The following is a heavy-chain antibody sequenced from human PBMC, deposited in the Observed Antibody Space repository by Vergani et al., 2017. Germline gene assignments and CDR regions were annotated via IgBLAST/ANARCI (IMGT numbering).Heavy chain of an antibody. J-gene: IGHJ3*02. V-gene: IGHV3-23*01. CDR1: GFAFSRYA. CDR3: AKIVGAFPGVGAFDI. Sequence: EVQLLESGGRLVQPGGSLRLSCVASGFAFSRYAMSWVRQAPGKGLEWVSGLTASGSGISYADSVRGRFTISRDNSKNTLYLQMNSLRAEDTAVYYCAKIVGAFPGVGAFDIWGQGTMVTVSS. CDR2: LTASGSGI. D-gene: IGHD3-16*01.